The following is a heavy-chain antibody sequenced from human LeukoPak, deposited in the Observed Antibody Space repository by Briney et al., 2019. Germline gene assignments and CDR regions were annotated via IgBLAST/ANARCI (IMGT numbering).Heavy chain of an antibody. CDR2: MSYDGSNK. Sequence: GRSLRLSCEASGFNFRTYGMHWVRQAPGKGVEWVALMSYDGSNKDYTDSVKGRFTISRDNSKTTLYLQMNSLRTDDTAVYYCAKDLLRATGNGGYYMDVWGKGTTVTVSS. V-gene: IGHV3-30*18. J-gene: IGHJ6*03. D-gene: IGHD5-12*01. CDR1: GFNFRTYG. CDR3: AKDLLRATGNGGYYMDV.